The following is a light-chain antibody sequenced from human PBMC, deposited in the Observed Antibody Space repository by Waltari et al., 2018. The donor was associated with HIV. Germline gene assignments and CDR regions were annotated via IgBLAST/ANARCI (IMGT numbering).Light chain of an antibody. V-gene: IGLV3-19*01. CDR1: SVRSYY. J-gene: IGLJ3*02. Sequence: SSELAQDPAVSVALGQTVRITCQGDSVRSYYASWYQQKPGQAPVLFVYDEINRPACIPGRFAGSSSGDTASLTIAGAQAEDEADYYCNSRDSSGHWFFGGGTKVTVL. CDR3: NSRDSSGHWF. CDR2: DEI.